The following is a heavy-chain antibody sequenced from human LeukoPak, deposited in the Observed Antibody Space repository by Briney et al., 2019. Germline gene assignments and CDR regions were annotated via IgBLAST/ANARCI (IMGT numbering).Heavy chain of an antibody. Sequence: GGSLRLSCAASGFTFSNAWMSWVRQAPGKGLEWVGLIKSKTDGGTTDYAAPVKGRFTISRDDSKNTLYLQMNSLKTEDTAVYYCTTRGLHRDYWGQGTLVTVSS. J-gene: IGHJ4*02. D-gene: IGHD4-11*01. CDR3: TTRGLHRDY. V-gene: IGHV3-15*01. CDR1: GFTFSNAW. CDR2: IKSKTDGGTT.